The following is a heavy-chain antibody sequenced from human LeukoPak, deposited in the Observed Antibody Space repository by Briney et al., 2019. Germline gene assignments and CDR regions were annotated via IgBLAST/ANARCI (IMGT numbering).Heavy chain of an antibody. J-gene: IGHJ4*02. Sequence: GRSLRLSCAASGFTFSSYAMHWVRQAPGKGLEWVAVISYDGSNKYYADSVKGRFTISRDNSKNTLYLQMSSLRAEDTAVYYCARELLRYFDWLSPFDYWGQGTLVTVSS. CDR3: ARELLRYFDWLSPFDY. CDR1: GFTFSSYA. V-gene: IGHV3-30*04. D-gene: IGHD3-9*01. CDR2: ISYDGSNK.